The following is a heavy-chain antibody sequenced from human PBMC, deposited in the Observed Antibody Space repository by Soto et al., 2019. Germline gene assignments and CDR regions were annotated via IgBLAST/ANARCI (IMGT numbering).Heavy chain of an antibody. Sequence: QVPLVQSGAEVKKPEASVKVSCKTSGYTFTDYYLHWVRQAPGQGLEWMGWINPKNGGTNYAQKFQGWVTMTRDTSISTAYMELSRLRSDDTAVYYCASGKKQQLDGALDYWGQGTLVIVSS. J-gene: IGHJ4*02. CDR1: GYTFTDYY. CDR3: ASGKKQQLDGALDY. D-gene: IGHD6-13*01. V-gene: IGHV1-2*04. CDR2: INPKNGGT.